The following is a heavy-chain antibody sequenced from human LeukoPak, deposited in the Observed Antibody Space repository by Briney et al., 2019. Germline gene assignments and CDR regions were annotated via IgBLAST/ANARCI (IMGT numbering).Heavy chain of an antibody. CDR3: ARGYDFWSGYYGPAYYYGMDV. Sequence: SQTLSLTCAVSGGSISSGGYSWSWIRQPPGKGLEWIGYIYHSGSTYYNPSLKSRVTISVDTSKNQFSLKLSSVTAADTAVYYCARGYDFWSGYYGPAYYYGMDVWGQGTTVTVSS. D-gene: IGHD3-3*01. V-gene: IGHV4-30-2*02. J-gene: IGHJ6*02. CDR2: IYHSGST. CDR1: GGSISSGGYS.